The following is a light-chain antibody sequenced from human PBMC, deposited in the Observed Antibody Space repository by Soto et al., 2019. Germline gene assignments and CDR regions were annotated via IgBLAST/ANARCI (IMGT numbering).Light chain of an antibody. Sequence: EIVLTQSPGTLSLPPGERATLSCRASQSVSSSFLAWYQQKPGQAPRLVIYGASSRATGIPDRFSGSGSGTDFTLTISRLEPEDFAVYYCQQYGSSPWTFGQGTKVDIK. CDR1: QSVSSSF. V-gene: IGKV3-20*01. CDR3: QQYGSSPWT. J-gene: IGKJ1*01. CDR2: GAS.